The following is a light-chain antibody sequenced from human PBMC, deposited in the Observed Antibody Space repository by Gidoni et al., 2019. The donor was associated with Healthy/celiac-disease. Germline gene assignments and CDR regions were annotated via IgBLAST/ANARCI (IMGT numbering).Light chain of an antibody. Sequence: HLTPSQSSLSVSVGDRVTITCRASQSISSYLNWYQQKPGKAPKLLIYAASSLQSGVPSRFSGSGSGTDFTLTISRLQPEDFATYYCQQSDSTPLTFGGGTKVEIK. CDR2: AAS. V-gene: IGKV1-39*01. CDR1: QSISSY. CDR3: QQSDSTPLT. J-gene: IGKJ4*01.